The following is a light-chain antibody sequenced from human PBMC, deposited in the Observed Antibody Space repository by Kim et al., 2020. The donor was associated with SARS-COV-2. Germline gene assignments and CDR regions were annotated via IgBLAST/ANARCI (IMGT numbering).Light chain of an antibody. V-gene: IGLV2-11*01. CDR3: CSYAGSYTWV. J-gene: IGLJ3*02. CDR2: DVS. Sequence: GQAVTISCTGTSSDVSGYNYVSWYQQHPGKAPKLMIYDVSKRPSGGPDRFSGSKSGNTASLTISGLQAEDEADYYCCSYAGSYTWVFGGGTQLTVL. CDR1: SSDVSGYNY.